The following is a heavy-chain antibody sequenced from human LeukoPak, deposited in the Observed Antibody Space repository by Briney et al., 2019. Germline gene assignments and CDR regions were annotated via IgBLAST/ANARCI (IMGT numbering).Heavy chain of an antibody. Sequence: GGSLRRSCAASGFTFSSFAMRWVRQAPGKGLEWGSAISGSGGSTYYADSVKGRFTISRDNSKTTLYLQMNSLRAEDTAVYYCAKGSITIFGVVIIPDWGQGTLVTVSS. J-gene: IGHJ4*02. CDR3: AKGSITIFGVVIIPD. CDR1: GFTFSSFA. CDR2: ISGSGGST. V-gene: IGHV3-23*01. D-gene: IGHD3-3*01.